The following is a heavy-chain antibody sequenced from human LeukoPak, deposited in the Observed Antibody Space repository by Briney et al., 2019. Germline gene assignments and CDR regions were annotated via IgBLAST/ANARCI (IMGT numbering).Heavy chain of an antibody. J-gene: IGHJ4*02. CDR3: ARDPSAAALEYYFDY. CDR2: INPSGGSI. V-gene: IGHV1-46*01. CDR1: GYIFTSYY. D-gene: IGHD6-13*01. Sequence: ASVKVSCKASGYIFTSYYMYWVRQAPGQGLEWMGIINPSGGSIRYAQKFQGRVTMTRDTSISTAYMELSRLRSDDTAVYYCARDPSAAALEYYFDYWGQGTLVTVSS.